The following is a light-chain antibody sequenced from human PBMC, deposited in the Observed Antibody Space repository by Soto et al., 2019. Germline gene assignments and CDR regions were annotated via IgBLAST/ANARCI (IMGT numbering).Light chain of an antibody. V-gene: IGKV1-9*01. Sequence: IQLTQSPSSLSASVGDRVTITCRASQGISSYLAWYQQKPGKAPKLLIYAGSSLQSGVPSRFSGSGSGTDFTLTINSLQAEDVAVYYCQQFYSAPPFTFGPGTKVDI. CDR1: QGISSY. CDR3: QQFYSAPPFT. J-gene: IGKJ3*01. CDR2: AGS.